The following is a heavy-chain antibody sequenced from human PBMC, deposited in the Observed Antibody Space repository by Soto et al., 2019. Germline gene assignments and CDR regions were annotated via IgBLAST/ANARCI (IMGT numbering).Heavy chain of an antibody. D-gene: IGHD3-22*01. CDR1: GYTFTGYY. V-gene: IGHV1-2*04. J-gene: IGHJ4*02. CDR2: INPNSGGT. CDR3: ARELGYYDSSGYARFDY. Sequence: ASVKVSCKASGYTFTGYYMHWVRQAPGQGLERMGWINPNSGGTNYAQKFQGWVTMTRDTSISTAYMELSRLRSDDTAVYYCARELGYYDSSGYARFDYWGQGTLVTVSS.